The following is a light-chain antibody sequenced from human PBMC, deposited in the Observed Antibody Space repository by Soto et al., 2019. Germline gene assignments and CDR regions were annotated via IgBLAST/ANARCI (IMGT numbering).Light chain of an antibody. CDR2: SAS. CDR3: QHLKTYPQT. V-gene: IGKV1-9*01. J-gene: IGKJ1*01. CDR1: QPISNY. Sequence: DIQMTQSPSSLSASVGDRVTITCRASQPISNYLNWYQQKPGKPPKLLIYSASTLQSGVPSRFSGSGSGTEFTLTISSLQPEDFATYYCQHLKTYPQTFGQGTKVEIK.